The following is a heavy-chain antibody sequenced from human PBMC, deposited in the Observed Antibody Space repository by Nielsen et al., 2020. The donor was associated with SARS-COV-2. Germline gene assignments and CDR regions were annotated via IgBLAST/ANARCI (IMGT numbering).Heavy chain of an antibody. D-gene: IGHD6-19*01. CDR3: AREWLGFDY. J-gene: IGHJ4*02. Sequence: GGSLRLSCAASGFTFSSYAMHWVRQAPGKGLEWVAVISYGGSNKYYADSVKGRFTISRDNSKNTLYLQMNSLRAEDTAVYYCAREWLGFDYWGQGTLVTVSS. V-gene: IGHV3-30*04. CDR2: ISYGGSNK. CDR1: GFTFSSYA.